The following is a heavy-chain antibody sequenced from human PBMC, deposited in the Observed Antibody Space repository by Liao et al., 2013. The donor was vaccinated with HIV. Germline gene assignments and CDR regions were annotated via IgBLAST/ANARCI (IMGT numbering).Heavy chain of an antibody. D-gene: IGHD3-3*01. V-gene: IGHV4-30-4*08. CDR1: RGSISSGDYH. J-gene: IGHJ4*02. CDR2: IYNTGST. CDR3: AGRSYYDFWSGYYTGRFDY. Sequence: QVQLQESGPGLVKPSQTLSLTCTVSRGSISSGDYHWSWLRQPPGKGLEWIGYIYNTGSTYYNPSLKSRITISVDTSKNQFSLKLSSVTAADTAVYYCAGRSYYDFWSGYYTGRFDYWGQGTLVTVSS.